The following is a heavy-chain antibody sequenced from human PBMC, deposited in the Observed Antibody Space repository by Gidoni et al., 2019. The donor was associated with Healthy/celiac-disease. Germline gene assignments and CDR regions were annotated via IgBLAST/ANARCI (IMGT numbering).Heavy chain of an antibody. J-gene: IGHJ6*02. CDR3: TRLGRYSFYGMDV. Sequence: EVQLVESGGGLVKPGRSLRLSCTASGFTFGDYAMSWFRQAPGKGLEWVGFIRSKAYGGTTEYAASVKGRFTISRDDSKSIAYLQMNSLKTEDTAVYYCTRLGRYSFYGMDVWGQGTTVTVSS. V-gene: IGHV3-49*05. CDR2: IRSKAYGGTT. CDR1: GFTFGDYA. D-gene: IGHD5-18*01.